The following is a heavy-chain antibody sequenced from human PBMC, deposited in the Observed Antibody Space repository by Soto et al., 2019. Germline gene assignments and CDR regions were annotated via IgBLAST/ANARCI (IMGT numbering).Heavy chain of an antibody. V-gene: IGHV3-11*06. J-gene: IGHJ4*02. D-gene: IGHD5-12*01. CDR2: SNSKSNDK. Sequence: GGSLRLSCAASGFTFSDYYLSWIRQAQGKGLEWISYSNSKSNDKTHADSVRGRFTISRDNAKNSLYLQMNGLRAEDTAVYYCARATGYFHTSGSDSWGQGTLVTVSS. CDR1: GFTFSDYY. CDR3: ARATGYFHTSGSDS.